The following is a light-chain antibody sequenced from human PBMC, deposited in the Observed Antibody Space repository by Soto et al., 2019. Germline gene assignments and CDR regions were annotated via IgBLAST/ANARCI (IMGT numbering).Light chain of an antibody. V-gene: IGKV1-5*03. CDR3: QHYNTYWT. CDR2: KAS. CDR1: QSIGSW. J-gene: IGKJ1*01. Sequence: DIQMTQSPSTLSASVGDRVTITCRASQSIGSWLAWYQQKPGKAPKLLIYKASSLGSGVPTRFSGSGSGTEFTLAISSLQPDDFATYYCQHYNTYWTFGQGTKVEIK.